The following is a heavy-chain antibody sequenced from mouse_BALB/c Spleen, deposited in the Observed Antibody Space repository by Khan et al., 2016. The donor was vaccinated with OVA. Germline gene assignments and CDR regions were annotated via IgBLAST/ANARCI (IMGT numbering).Heavy chain of an antibody. D-gene: IGHD2-10*01. Sequence: QVQLKQSGPGLVAPSQSPSITCTISGFSLTNYGVHWVRQPPGKGLEWLVVIWSDGSTTYNSALKSRLTINKDNSKSQVFLKMNSLQTDDTAMYFCARQPYYHYNVMDYWGQGTSVTVSS. CDR2: IWSDGST. V-gene: IGHV2-6-1*01. J-gene: IGHJ4*01. CDR3: ARQPYYHYNVMDY. CDR1: GFSLTNYG.